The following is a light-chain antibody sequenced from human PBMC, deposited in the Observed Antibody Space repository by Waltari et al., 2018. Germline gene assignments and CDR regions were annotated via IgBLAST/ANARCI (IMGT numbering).Light chain of an antibody. CDR1: SSDVGTYNS. CDR2: DVS. J-gene: IGLJ3*02. V-gene: IGLV2-14*03. CDR3: SSQSSDDVVL. Sequence: PGQSITISCTGTSSDVGTYNSVSWYQDHPGQGPKVIIYDVSDRPSGVSARFSGSKSGNTASLTISGLQAEDEADYYCSSQSSDDVVLFGGGTKVTVL.